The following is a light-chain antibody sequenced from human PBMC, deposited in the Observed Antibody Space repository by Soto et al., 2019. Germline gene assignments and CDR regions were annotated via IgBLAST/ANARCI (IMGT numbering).Light chain of an antibody. CDR2: EVN. Sequence: QSMLTQPPSVSGSPGQSVTISCTGTSSDVGGYNYVSWYQQHPGKVPKLMVYEVNKRPSGVPDRFSGSKSGNTASLTVSGLQAEDEADYYCTSYAGGNNVFGTGTKVTVL. CDR3: TSYAGGNNV. J-gene: IGLJ1*01. CDR1: SSDVGGYNY. V-gene: IGLV2-8*01.